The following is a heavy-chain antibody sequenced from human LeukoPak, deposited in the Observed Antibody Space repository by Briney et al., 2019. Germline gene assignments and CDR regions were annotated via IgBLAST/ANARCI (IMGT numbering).Heavy chain of an antibody. CDR3: ARRRDFDY. J-gene: IGHJ4*02. CDR1: GFTLSTYS. V-gene: IGHV3-48*04. CDR2: ISSSGNTI. Sequence: GGSLGLSCAASGFTLSTYSMNWVRQAPGKGLEWVSYISSSGNTIYYADSVKGRVTISRDNAKNSLFLQMNSLRAEDTAVYYCARRRDFDYWGQGTLVAVSS. D-gene: IGHD6-6*01.